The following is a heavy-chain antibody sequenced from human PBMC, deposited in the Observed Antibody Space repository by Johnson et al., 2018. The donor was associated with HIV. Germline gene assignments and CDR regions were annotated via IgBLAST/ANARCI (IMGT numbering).Heavy chain of an antibody. V-gene: IGHV3-74*02. Sequence: VQLVESGGGLVQPGGSLRLSCAASGFTFSSYWMSWVRQAPGKGLEWVAVIWYDGSSTSYADSVKGRFTISRDNAKNTLYLQMNSLRVEDTAVYYCARAIDQGYSSGWSSDVYDIWGQGTMVTVSS. D-gene: IGHD6-19*01. CDR1: GFTFSSYW. CDR3: ARAIDQGYSSGWSSDVYDI. CDR2: IWYDGSST. J-gene: IGHJ3*02.